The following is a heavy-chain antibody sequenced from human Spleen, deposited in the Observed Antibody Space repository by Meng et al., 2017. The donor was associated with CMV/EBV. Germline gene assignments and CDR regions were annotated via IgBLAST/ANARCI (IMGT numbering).Heavy chain of an antibody. CDR3: ARISSIAAAGTIDY. CDR2: IYYSGST. CDR1: GGSISSSSYY. J-gene: IGHJ4*02. V-gene: IGHV4-39*07. Sequence: QLQLTEAGPGLVKPSETLALTCTVSGGSISSSSYYWGWIRQPPGKGLEWIGSIYYSGSTYYNPSLKSRVTISVDTSKNQFSLKLSSVTAADTAVYYCARISSIAAAGTIDYWGQGTLVTVSS. D-gene: IGHD6-13*01.